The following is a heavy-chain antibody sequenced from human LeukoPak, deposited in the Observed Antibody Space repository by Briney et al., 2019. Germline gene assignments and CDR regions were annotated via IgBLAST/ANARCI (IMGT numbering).Heavy chain of an antibody. CDR1: GFTFDDYA. CDR2: INWVGDTS. CDR3: AKDRQYGDYGGGDFFDS. V-gene: IGHV3-43D*03. J-gene: IGHJ4*02. D-gene: IGHD4-17*01. Sequence: GGSLRLSCAASGFTFDDYAMHWVRQAPGKGLQWISSINWVGDTSSYADSVKGRFTVSRDNTKGSLYLQMHSLRSEDTALYYCAKDRQYGDYGGGDFFDSWGQGTLLTVSS.